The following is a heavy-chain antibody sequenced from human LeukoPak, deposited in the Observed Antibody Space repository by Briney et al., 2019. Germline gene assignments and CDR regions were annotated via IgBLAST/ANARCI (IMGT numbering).Heavy chain of an antibody. Sequence: SETLSLTCTVSGGSISSYYWSWIRQPPGKGLEWIGYIYTSGSTNYNPSLKSRVTISVDTSKNQFSLKLSSVTAADTAVYYCARIVDLSSFADYWGQGTLVTVSS. D-gene: IGHD6-13*01. CDR2: IYTSGST. J-gene: IGHJ4*02. CDR1: GGSISSYY. CDR3: ARIVDLSSFADY. V-gene: IGHV4-4*09.